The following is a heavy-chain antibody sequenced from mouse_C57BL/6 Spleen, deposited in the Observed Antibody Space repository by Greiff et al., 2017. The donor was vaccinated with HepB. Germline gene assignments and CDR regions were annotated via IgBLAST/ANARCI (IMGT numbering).Heavy chain of an antibody. J-gene: IGHJ4*01. CDR3: ARPSYYGSSYYAMDY. D-gene: IGHD1-1*01. V-gene: IGHV1-69*01. CDR2: IDPSDSYT. CDR1: GYTFTSYW. Sequence: QVQLKQPGAELVMPGASVKLSCKASGYTFTSYWMHWVKQRPGQGLEWIGEIDPSDSYTNYNQKFKGKSTLTVDKSSSTAYMQLSSLTSEDSAVYYCARPSYYGSSYYAMDYWGQGTSVTVSS.